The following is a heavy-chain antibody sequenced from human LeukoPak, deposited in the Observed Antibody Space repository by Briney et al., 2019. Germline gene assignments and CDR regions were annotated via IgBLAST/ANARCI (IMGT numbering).Heavy chain of an antibody. D-gene: IGHD4-17*01. J-gene: IGHJ4*02. CDR3: AGLWSPTTVTSFDY. CDR1: GFTFSSYA. Sequence: PGGSLRLSCAASGFTFSSYAMHWVRQAPGKGLEGVAVISYDGSNKYYADSVKGRFTISRDNSKTTLYLQMNSLRAEDTAVYYCAGLWSPTTVTSFDYWGQGTLVTVSS. CDR2: ISYDGSNK. V-gene: IGHV3-30-3*01.